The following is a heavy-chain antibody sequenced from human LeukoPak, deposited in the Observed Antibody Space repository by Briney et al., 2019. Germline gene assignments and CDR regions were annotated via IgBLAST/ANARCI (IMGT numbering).Heavy chain of an antibody. Sequence: SETLSLTCAVYGGSFSGYYWSWIRQPPGKGLEWIGEINHSGSTNYNPSLKSRVTISVDTSKNQFSLKLSSVTAADTAVYYCARGPYLPFDYWGQGTLVTVSS. CDR3: ARGPYLPFDY. V-gene: IGHV4-34*01. CDR1: GGSFSGYY. D-gene: IGHD3-10*01. CDR2: INHSGST. J-gene: IGHJ4*02.